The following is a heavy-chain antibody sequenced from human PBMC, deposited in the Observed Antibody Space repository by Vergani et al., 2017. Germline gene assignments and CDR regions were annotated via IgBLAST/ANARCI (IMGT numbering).Heavy chain of an antibody. CDR3: TTDWDYGDYIYYPFDY. CDR2: IKSKTDGGTT. V-gene: IGHV3-15*01. CDR1: GFTFSNAW. J-gene: IGHJ4*02. Sequence: EVQLVESGGGLVKPGGSLRLSCAASGFTFSNAWMSWVRQAPGKGLEWVGRIKSKTDGGTTDYAAPVKGRFTISRDDSKNTLYLQMNSLKTEDTAVYYCTTDWDYGDYIYYPFDYWGQGTLVTVSS. D-gene: IGHD4-17*01.